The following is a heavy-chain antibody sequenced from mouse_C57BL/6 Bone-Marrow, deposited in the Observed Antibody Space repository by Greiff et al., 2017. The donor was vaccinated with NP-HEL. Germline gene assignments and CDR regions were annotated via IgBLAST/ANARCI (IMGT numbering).Heavy chain of an antibody. Sequence: EVQLQQSGPELVKPGASVKISCTASGYTFTDYYMNWVKQSHGKSLEWIGDINPNNGGNSYNQKFKGKSTLTVDKSSNIAYMEIRSLTSEDSAVYYGARATYYDYDGAMDFWGQGTSVTVSS. CDR3: ARATYYDYDGAMDF. CDR1: GYTFTDYY. V-gene: IGHV1-26*01. D-gene: IGHD2-4*01. J-gene: IGHJ4*01. CDR2: INPNNGGN.